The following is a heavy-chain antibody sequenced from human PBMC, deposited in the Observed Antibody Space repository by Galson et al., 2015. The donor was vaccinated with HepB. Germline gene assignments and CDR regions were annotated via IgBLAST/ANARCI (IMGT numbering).Heavy chain of an antibody. J-gene: IGHJ3*02. Sequence: SVKVSCKASGYTFTSYGISWVRQAPGQGLEWMGWISAYNGNTNYAQKLQGRVTMTTDTSTSTAYMELRSLRSDDTAVYYCARDPVIGIVGATTVAFDIWGQGTMVTVSS. D-gene: IGHD1-26*01. V-gene: IGHV1-18*01. CDR1: GYTFTSYG. CDR3: ARDPVIGIVGATTVAFDI. CDR2: ISAYNGNT.